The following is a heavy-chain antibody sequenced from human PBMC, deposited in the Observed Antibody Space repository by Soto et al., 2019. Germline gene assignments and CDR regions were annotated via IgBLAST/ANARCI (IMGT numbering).Heavy chain of an antibody. CDR2: ISSSGNTV. D-gene: IGHD4-17*01. Sequence: HHGGSLRLSCAASGFALGSHSMNWVRQAPGKGLEWVSYISSSGNTVYYADFVRGRFTISRDNVKNSLYLQMNSLRDEDTAVYFCVRDISVNNWFDPWGQGTLVTVSS. CDR3: VRDISVNNWFDP. CDR1: GFALGSHS. V-gene: IGHV3-48*02. J-gene: IGHJ5*02.